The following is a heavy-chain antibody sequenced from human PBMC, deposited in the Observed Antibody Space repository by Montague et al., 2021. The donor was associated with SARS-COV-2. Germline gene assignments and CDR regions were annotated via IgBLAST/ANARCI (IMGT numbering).Heavy chain of an antibody. D-gene: IGHD3-16*01. CDR3: AKDHYASGKMGFFDL. J-gene: IGHJ2*01. Sequence: SLRLSCAASGFKFYDSAMYWVRQAPGKGLEWVSGINWSSGSVDYADSVKGRFTISRDNTKNSLFLQMNCLRTEDTALYYCAKDHYASGKMGFFDLWGRGTLVTVSS. V-gene: IGHV3-9*01. CDR1: GFKFYDSA. CDR2: INWSSGSV.